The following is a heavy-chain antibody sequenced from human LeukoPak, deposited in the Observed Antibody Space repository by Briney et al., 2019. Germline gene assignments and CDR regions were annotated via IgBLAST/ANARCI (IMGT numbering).Heavy chain of an antibody. V-gene: IGHV1-2*02. CDR3: AREKGRTEYYFYYYMDV. J-gene: IGHJ6*03. Sequence: ASVNVSCKVSRYTFTDYYMHWVQQAPGKGLEWMGWINPNSGGTNYAQKLQGRVTMTRDTSISTAYMELRRLRADDTAVYYCAREKGRTEYYFYYYMDVWGKGTTVTVSS. CDR1: RYTFTDYY. CDR2: INPNSGGT.